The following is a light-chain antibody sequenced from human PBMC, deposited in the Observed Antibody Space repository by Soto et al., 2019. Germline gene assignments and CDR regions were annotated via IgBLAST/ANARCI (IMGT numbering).Light chain of an antibody. CDR3: QQYDSYPWT. CDR2: DVS. J-gene: IGKJ1*01. CDR1: QSVSNW. V-gene: IGKV1-5*01. Sequence: IQMTQSPSTLSASVGERVTISFRASQSVSNWLAWYQQKPGKAPNLLXYDVSSLESGVPSRFSGSGSGTEFILTISSLQPDDFATYYCQQYDSYPWTFGQGTKVDIK.